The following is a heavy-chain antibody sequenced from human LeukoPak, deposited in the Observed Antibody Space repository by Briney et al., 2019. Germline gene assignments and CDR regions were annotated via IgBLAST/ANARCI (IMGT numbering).Heavy chain of an antibody. J-gene: IGHJ4*02. CDR2: IYYSGST. Sequence: PSETLSLTCTVSGGSISSYYWSWIRQPPGKGLEWIGYIYYSGSTNYNPSLKSRVTISVDTSKNQFSLKLSSVTAADTAVYYCAGVAGTWDYLDYWGQGTLVTVSS. CDR1: GGSISSYY. V-gene: IGHV4-59*01. D-gene: IGHD6-19*01. CDR3: AGVAGTWDYLDY.